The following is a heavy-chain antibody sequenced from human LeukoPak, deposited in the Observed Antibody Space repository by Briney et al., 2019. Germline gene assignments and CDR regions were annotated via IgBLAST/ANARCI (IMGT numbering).Heavy chain of an antibody. Sequence: QPGGSLRLSCAASGFTFSSYEMNWVRQAPGKGLEWIGEINHSGSTNYNPSLKSRVTISVDTSKNQFSLKLTSVTAADTAVYYCARGPPTAFDRSSYYMDVWGKGTTVTVSS. J-gene: IGHJ6*03. V-gene: IGHV4-34*01. D-gene: IGHD3-3*02. CDR1: GFTFSSYE. CDR3: ARGPPTAFDRSSYYMDV. CDR2: INHSGST.